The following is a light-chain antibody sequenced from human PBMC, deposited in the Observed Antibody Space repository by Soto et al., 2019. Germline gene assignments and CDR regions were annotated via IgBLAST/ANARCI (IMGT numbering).Light chain of an antibody. CDR2: GAS. J-gene: IGKJ1*01. CDR3: QQSYSTPRT. CDR1: QSINSY. Sequence: DIQMTQSPSSLSASVGDRVTITCRASQSINSYLNWYQQKPGKAPKPLIYGASSLQGGVPSRFSGSGSGTDFTLTISSLQPEDFTTYYCQQSYSTPRTFGQGTKVEIK. V-gene: IGKV1-39*01.